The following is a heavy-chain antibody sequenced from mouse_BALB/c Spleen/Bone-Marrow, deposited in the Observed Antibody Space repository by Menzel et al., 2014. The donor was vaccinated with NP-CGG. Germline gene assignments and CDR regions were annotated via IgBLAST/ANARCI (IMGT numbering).Heavy chain of an antibody. CDR2: IYPGDGET. CDR1: GYPFSSYW. V-gene: IGHV1-80*01. J-gene: IGHJ2*01. CDR3: ARKYGDY. Sequence: VKLQESGAELVRPGSSVKISCKASGYPFSSYWMNWVKQRPGQGLEWIGQIYPGDGETNYNGKFKGNATLTADKSSSTAHMQLISLTSEDSAVYFCARKYGDYWGQGTTLTVSS. D-gene: IGHD2-10*02.